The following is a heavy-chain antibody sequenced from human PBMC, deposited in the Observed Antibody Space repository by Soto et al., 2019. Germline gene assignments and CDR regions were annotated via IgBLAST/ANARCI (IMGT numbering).Heavy chain of an antibody. Sequence: QVQLVESGGGVVQPGRSLRLSCAASGFTVSEYAMHWVRQAPSKRLEWVAVISYDGSNKYYADSVKGRFTISRDTSKNTLFLQMNSLRAEDTAVYYCARGYGYGTDVWGQGTTVTVSS. D-gene: IGHD3-16*01. CDR3: ARGYGYGTDV. CDR1: GFTVSEYA. V-gene: IGHV3-30-3*01. J-gene: IGHJ6*02. CDR2: ISYDGSNK.